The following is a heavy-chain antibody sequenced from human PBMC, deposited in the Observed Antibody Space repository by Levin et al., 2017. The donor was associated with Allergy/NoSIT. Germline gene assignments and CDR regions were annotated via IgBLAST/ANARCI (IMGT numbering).Heavy chain of an antibody. J-gene: IGHJ5*02. CDR3: ARAVVPTAANWFDP. CDR1: GYTFTAYY. Sequence: ASVKVSCKASGYTFTAYYMHWVRQAPGQGLEWMGRINPNSGDTSYAQNLQGRVNMTRDTSISTAYMELSRLRSADTAVYSCARAVVPTAANWFDPWGQGTLVTVSS. V-gene: IGHV1-2*06. D-gene: IGHD2-2*01. CDR2: INPNSGDT.